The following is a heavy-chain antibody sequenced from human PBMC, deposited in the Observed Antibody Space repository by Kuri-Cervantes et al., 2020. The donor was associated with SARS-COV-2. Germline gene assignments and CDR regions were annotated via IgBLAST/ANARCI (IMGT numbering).Heavy chain of an antibody. J-gene: IGHJ3*02. D-gene: IGHD2/OR15-2a*01. CDR2: IYYSGST. CDR1: GGSVSSGSYY. Sequence: SETLSLTCTVSGGSVSSGSYYWSWIRQPPGKGLDWIGYIYYSGSTNYNPSLKSRVTISVDTSKNQFSLKLSSVTAADTAVYYCARGDPRIACDIWGQGTMVAVSS. CDR3: ARGDPRIACDI. V-gene: IGHV4-61*01.